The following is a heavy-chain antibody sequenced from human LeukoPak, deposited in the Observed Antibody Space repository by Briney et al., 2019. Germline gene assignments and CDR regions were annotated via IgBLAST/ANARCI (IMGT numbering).Heavy chain of an antibody. D-gene: IGHD1-1*01. CDR2: ISYDGSNK. Sequence: PGGSLRLSCAASGFTFSSYGMHWVRQAPGKGLEWVAVISYDGSNKYYADSVKGRFTISRDNSKNTLYLQMNSLRAEDTAVYYCARDLMDQTPVRRMDVWGQGTTVTVSS. CDR3: ARDLMDQTPVRRMDV. V-gene: IGHV3-30*03. CDR1: GFTFSSYG. J-gene: IGHJ6*02.